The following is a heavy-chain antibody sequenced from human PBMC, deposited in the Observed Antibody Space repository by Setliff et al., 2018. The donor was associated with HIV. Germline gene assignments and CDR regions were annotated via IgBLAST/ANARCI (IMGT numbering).Heavy chain of an antibody. V-gene: IGHV4-34*01. Sequence: LSLTCAVYGVSFNDYYWSWIRQPPGKGLEWIGEVNHSGRTNYNPSLRRRVIVSVDTSKNQFSLNLTSVTAADTAVYYCARGPWGRGENYAGLPFDNWGQGKLVTVSS. CDR2: VNHSGRT. CDR1: GVSFNDYY. D-gene: IGHD3-16*01. J-gene: IGHJ4*02. CDR3: ARGPWGRGENYAGLPFDN.